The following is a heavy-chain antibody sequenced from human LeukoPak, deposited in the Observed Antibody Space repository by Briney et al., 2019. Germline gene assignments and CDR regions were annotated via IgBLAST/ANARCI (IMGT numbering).Heavy chain of an antibody. CDR1: GGSISSSSYY. CDR2: IYYSGST. Sequence: SETLSLTCTVSGGSISSSSYYWSWIRQPPGKGLEWIGYIYYSGSTYYNPSLKSRVTISVDTSKNQFSLKLSSVTAADTAVYYCARDLYGDHGDYWGQGTLVTVSS. D-gene: IGHD4-17*01. CDR3: ARDLYGDHGDY. J-gene: IGHJ4*02. V-gene: IGHV4-30-4*01.